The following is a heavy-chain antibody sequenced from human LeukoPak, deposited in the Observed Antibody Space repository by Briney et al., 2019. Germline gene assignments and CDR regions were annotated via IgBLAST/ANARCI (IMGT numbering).Heavy chain of an antibody. CDR3: TRHPPYEP. CDR1: GFTFSGSA. CDR2: IRSKANSYAT. J-gene: IGHJ5*02. Sequence: GGSLRLSCAASGFTFSGSAMHWVRQASGKGLEWVGRIRSKANSYATAYAASVKGRFTISRDDSKNTAYLQMNCLKTEDTAVYYCTRHPPYEPWGQGTLVTVSS. V-gene: IGHV3-73*01.